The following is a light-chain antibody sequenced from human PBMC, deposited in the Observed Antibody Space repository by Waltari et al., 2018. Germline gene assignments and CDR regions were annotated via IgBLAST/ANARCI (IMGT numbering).Light chain of an antibody. CDR2: YVS. Sequence: QSALTQPRSVSGSPGQSVTISCTGTSSDVGGYNYVSWYQQHPGKAPILMIYYVSKRPSGVPDRFSGSKSGNTASLTISGLQAEDEADYYCCSYAGSYTPVVFGGGTKLTVL. J-gene: IGLJ2*01. CDR3: CSYAGSYTPVV. V-gene: IGLV2-11*01. CDR1: SSDVGGYNY.